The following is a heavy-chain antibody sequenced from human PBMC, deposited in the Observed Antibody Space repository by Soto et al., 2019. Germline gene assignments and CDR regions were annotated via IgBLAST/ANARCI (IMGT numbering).Heavy chain of an antibody. D-gene: IGHD5-18*01. Sequence: ASVKVSCKASGYTFTSYAMHWVRQAPGQRLEWMGWINAGNGNTKYSQKFQVRVTITRDTSASTAYMELSSLRSEDTAVYYCARLDTAMDHLDYWGQGTLVTVSS. V-gene: IGHV1-3*01. CDR3: ARLDTAMDHLDY. CDR1: GYTFTSYA. CDR2: INAGNGNT. J-gene: IGHJ4*02.